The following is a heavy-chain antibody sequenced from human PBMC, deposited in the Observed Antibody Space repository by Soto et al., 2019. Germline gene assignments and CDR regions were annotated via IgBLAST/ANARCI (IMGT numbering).Heavy chain of an antibody. CDR3: ARQPVSLNGKYFFYSHGLDV. J-gene: IGHJ6*02. CDR2: IHHSGST. Sequence: QVQLQQWGAGLLKPSETLSLACAVYGGSFSDYFWTWIRQPPGKGLEWIGEIHHSGSTHYNPSLKSRVTILVDTSKTQFSLRLSSVTAADTALYYCARQPVSLNGKYFFYSHGLDVWGPGSTVTVSS. D-gene: IGHD2-15*01. V-gene: IGHV4-34*01. CDR1: GGSFSDYF.